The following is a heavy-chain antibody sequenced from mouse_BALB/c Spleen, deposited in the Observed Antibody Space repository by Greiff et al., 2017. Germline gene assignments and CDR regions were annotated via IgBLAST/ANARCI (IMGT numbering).Heavy chain of an antibody. CDR2: IYPGSGNT. CDR3: ARGGWGDY. J-gene: IGHJ4*01. V-gene: IGHV1-76*01. Sequence: QVQLQQSGAELVKPGASVKLSCKASGYTFTSYYMYWVKQRPGHGLEWIGDIYPGSGNTYYNEKFKGKATLTADKSSSTAYMQLSSLTSEDSAVYFCARGGWGDYWGQGTSVTVSS. CDR1: GYTFTSYY. D-gene: IGHD1-1*02.